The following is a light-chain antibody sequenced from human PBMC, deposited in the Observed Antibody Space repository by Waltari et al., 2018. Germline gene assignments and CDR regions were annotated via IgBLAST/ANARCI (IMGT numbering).Light chain of an antibody. CDR3: QYGET. CDR1: QDISHK. V-gene: IGKV1-27*01. CDR2: FAS. Sequence: DIRMTQSPSSLSAAVGDRVTITCRASQDISHKFAWYQQKPGKVPRLLIYFASTLQSGVPSRFSGSGSWAEFTLTISSLQPEDVATYYCQYGETFGQGTQVEI. J-gene: IGKJ1*01.